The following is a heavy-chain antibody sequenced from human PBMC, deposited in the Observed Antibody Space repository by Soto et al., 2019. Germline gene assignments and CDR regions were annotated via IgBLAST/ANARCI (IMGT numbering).Heavy chain of an antibody. V-gene: IGHV1-18*01. CDR1: GYTFTSYD. J-gene: IGHJ4*02. D-gene: IGHD6-13*01. CDR3: ARVGNFGSAAGLLDY. CDR2: ISAYNGNT. Sequence: QVQLVQSGAEVKKPGASVKVSCKASGYTFTSYDISWVRQAPGQGLEWMGWISAYNGNTNYAQKFQGRVTMTTDTSTSTAYMELRSLRSDDTAVYYCARVGNFGSAAGLLDYWGQGTLVTVSS.